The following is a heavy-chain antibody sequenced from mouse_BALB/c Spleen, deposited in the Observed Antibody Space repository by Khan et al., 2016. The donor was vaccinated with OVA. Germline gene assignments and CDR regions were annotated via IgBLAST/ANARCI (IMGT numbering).Heavy chain of an antibody. V-gene: IGHV1-77*01. D-gene: IGHD1-1*01. CDR2: IYPGSGST. J-gene: IGHJ3*01. CDR1: GYTFTDYV. CDR3: ARGGYSVVAY. Sequence: QVQLKQSGPELVKPGASVKMSCKASGYTFTDYVINWVKQRTGQGLEWMGDIYPGSGSTYYNEKFKGKAKLTADKSSNTAYMQLSSLTFEDSAVYFCARGGYSVVAYWGQGTLVTVSA.